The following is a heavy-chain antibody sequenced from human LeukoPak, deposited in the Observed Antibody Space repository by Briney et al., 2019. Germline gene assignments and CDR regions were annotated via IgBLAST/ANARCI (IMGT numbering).Heavy chain of an antibody. CDR2: IIPIFGTA. J-gene: IGHJ4*02. V-gene: IGHV1-69*05. CDR1: GGTFSSYA. D-gene: IGHD2-2*01. CDR3: ARSRCASCYFDY. Sequence: RASVKVSCKASGGTFSSYAISWVRQAPGQGIEWMGGIIPIFGTANYAQKFQGRVTITTDESTSAAYMELSSLRSEDTAVYYCARSRCASCYFDYWGQGTLVTVSS.